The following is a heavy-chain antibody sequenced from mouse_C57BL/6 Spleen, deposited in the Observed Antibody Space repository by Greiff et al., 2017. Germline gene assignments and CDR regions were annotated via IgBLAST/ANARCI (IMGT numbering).Heavy chain of an antibody. D-gene: IGHD1-1*01. J-gene: IGHJ1*03. Sequence: VQLQQSGAELARPGASVKMSCKASGYTFTSYTMHWVKQRPGQGLEWIGYINPSSGYTKYTQKFKDKATLTADKSSSTAYMQLSSLTSEDSAVYYCAREGYYYGSSSWYFDVWGTGTTVTVAS. CDR3: AREGYYYGSSSWYFDV. CDR2: INPSSGYT. V-gene: IGHV1-4*01. CDR1: GYTFTSYT.